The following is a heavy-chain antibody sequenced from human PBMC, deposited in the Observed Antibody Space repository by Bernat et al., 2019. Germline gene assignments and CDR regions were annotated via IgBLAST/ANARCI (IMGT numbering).Heavy chain of an antibody. Sequence: QVQLQQWGAGLLKPSETLSLTCAVYGGSFSGYYWSWIRQPPGKGLEWIGEINHSGSTNYNPSLKSRVTISVDTSKNQFSLTLSSVTAADTAVYYCATFDSGSYVFDYWGQGTLVTVSS. V-gene: IGHV4-34*01. D-gene: IGHD1-26*01. CDR2: INHSGST. CDR3: ATFDSGSYVFDY. J-gene: IGHJ4*02. CDR1: GGSFSGYY.